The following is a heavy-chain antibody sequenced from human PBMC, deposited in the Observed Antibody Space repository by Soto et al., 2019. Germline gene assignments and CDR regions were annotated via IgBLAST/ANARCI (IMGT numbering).Heavy chain of an antibody. CDR1: GGSISSSSYY. CDR3: ARLKGTAYGMDV. D-gene: IGHD2-21*02. J-gene: IGHJ6*02. Sequence: QLQLQESGPGLVKPSETLSLTCTVSGGSISSSSYYWGWIRQPPGKGLEWIGSIYYSGSTYYNPSLKSRVTISVDTSKNQFSLNLSSVTAADTAVYYCARLKGTAYGMDVWGQGTTVTVSS. CDR2: IYYSGST. V-gene: IGHV4-39*01.